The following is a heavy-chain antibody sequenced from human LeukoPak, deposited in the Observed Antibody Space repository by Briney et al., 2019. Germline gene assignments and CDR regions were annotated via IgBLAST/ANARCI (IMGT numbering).Heavy chain of an antibody. CDR1: GFTFSSYA. D-gene: IGHD6-13*01. V-gene: IGHV3-23*01. J-gene: IGHJ4*02. CDR3: AKDKQQVIPRVFDY. CDR2: ISGSGGST. Sequence: GGSLRLSCAASGFTFSSYAMSWVGQAPGKGLEWVSAISGSGGSTYYADSVKGRFTISRDSSKNTLYLQMSSLRAEDTAVYYCAKDKQQVIPRVFDYWGQGTLVTVSS.